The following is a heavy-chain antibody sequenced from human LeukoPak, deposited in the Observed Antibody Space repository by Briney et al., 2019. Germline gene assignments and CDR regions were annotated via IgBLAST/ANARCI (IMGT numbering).Heavy chain of an antibody. D-gene: IGHD1-14*01. V-gene: IGHV3-7*05. CDR1: GFTFSDYW. J-gene: IGHJ4*02. CDR3: AREAYRDAGVDS. Sequence: GGSLRLSCAASGFTFSDYWMSWVRQAPGKGLEWVANIKQLGSEKYYVGSVRGRFTISRDNAKNSVYLQMNSLRADDSALYYCAREAYRDAGVDSWGQGTLVTVSS. CDR2: IKQLGSEK.